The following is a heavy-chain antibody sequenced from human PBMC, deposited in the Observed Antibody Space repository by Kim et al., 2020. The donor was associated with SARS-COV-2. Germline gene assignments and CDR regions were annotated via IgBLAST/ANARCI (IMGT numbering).Heavy chain of an antibody. CDR1: GGTLSNSA. V-gene: IGHV1-69*13. CDR2: IIPVLGTA. D-gene: IGHD3-16*02. CDR3: AGVSRRIGEKVSDLYYYGMDV. J-gene: IGHJ6*02. Sequence: SVKVSCKASGGTLSNSALSWLRQAPGQGPEWMGGIIPVLGTANYAQEFNGRVTLTADAATDEAFMELRSLTSEDTGVYFCAGVSRRIGEKVSDLYYYGMDVWGQGTTVTVSS.